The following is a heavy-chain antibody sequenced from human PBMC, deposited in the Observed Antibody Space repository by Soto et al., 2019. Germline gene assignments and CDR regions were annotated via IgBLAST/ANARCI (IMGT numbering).Heavy chain of an antibody. D-gene: IGHD6-13*01. CDR1: GYTFTSYG. J-gene: IGHJ3*02. CDR3: ARVAAYSSSWYSLSDAFDI. Sequence: EASVKVSCKASGYTFTSYGISWVRQAPGQGLEWMGWISAYNGNTNYAQKLQGRVTMTTDTSTSTAYMELRSLRSDDTAVYYCARVAAYSSSWYSLSDAFDIWGQGTMVTVSS. CDR2: ISAYNGNT. V-gene: IGHV1-18*01.